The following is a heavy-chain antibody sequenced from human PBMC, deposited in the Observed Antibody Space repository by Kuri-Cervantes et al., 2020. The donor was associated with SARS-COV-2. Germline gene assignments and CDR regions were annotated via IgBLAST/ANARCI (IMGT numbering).Heavy chain of an antibody. CDR1: GHTLTNYW. Sequence: GGSLRLSCKASGHTLTNYWIGWVRQMPGKGLEWVGIIYPGGSDTRYSPSFQGQVTISADKSITTAYLQWSSLKASDTAIYYCARRAYGEQVDYYYMDVWGKGTTVTVSS. V-gene: IGHV5-51*01. J-gene: IGHJ6*03. CDR2: IYPGGSDT. D-gene: IGHD4-17*01. CDR3: ARRAYGEQVDYYYMDV.